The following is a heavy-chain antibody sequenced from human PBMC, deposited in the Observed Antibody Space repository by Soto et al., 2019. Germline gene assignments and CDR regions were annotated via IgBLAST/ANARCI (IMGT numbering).Heavy chain of an antibody. Sequence: EVQLVESGGGLVQPGGSLRLSCAASGFTVSNNYMTWVRQAPGKGLEWVSVLSRGGSTYYADSLRGRFTISRDNSKNTLYLQMSSLSAEDTALYYCARARFGGLAAMFADCWGQGTLVTVSS. CDR3: ARARFGGLAAMFADC. V-gene: IGHV3-66*01. J-gene: IGHJ4*02. CDR2: LSRGGST. CDR1: GFTVSNNY. D-gene: IGHD5-12*01.